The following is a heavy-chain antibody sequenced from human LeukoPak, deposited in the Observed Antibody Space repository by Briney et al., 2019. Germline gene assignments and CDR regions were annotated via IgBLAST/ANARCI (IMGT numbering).Heavy chain of an antibody. CDR1: GFTFSGYW. CDR3: ARGGVYSGWYLY. V-gene: IGHV3-7*03. D-gene: IGHD6-19*01. J-gene: IGHJ4*02. Sequence: GGSLRLSCAASGFTFSGYWMSWVRQAPGKGLEWVANIKQDGSEKYYVDSVKGRFTISRDNAKNSLYLQMNSLRAEDTAVYYCARGGVYSGWYLYWGQGTLVTVSS. CDR2: IKQDGSEK.